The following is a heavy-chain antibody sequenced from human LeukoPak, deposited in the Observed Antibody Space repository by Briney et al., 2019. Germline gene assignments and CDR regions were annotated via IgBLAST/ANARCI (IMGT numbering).Heavy chain of an antibody. CDR1: GLTFSNYW. D-gene: IGHD4-17*01. V-gene: IGHV3-7*01. J-gene: IGHJ4*02. CDR2: IKQDGGEK. CDR3: ARVGARQILEY. Sequence: GGSLRLSCAASGLTFSNYWMDWVRQAPGKGLEWVANIKQDGGEKYYLDSVKGRFTVSRDNAKNSLYLQMNSLRAEDTAVYYCARVGARQILEYWGQGTLVTVSS.